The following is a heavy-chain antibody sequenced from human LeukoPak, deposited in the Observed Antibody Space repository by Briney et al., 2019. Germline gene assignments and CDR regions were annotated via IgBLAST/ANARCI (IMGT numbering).Heavy chain of an antibody. CDR3: TRHAIIAAGRLYYYGMDV. J-gene: IGHJ6*04. V-gene: IGHV3-73*01. CDR1: GFTFSGSA. CDR2: IRSKANSYAT. D-gene: IGHD6-13*01. Sequence: GGSLKLSCAASGFTFSGSAMHWVRQASGKGLEWVGRIRSKANSYATAYAASVKGRFTISRDDSKNTAYLQMNSLKTEDTAVYYCTRHAIIAAGRLYYYGMDVWGKGTTVTVSS.